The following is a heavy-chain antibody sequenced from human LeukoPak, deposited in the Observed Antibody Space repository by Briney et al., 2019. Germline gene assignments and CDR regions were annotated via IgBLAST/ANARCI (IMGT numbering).Heavy chain of an antibody. J-gene: IGHJ4*02. CDR2: ISSSSSYV. Sequence: GGSLRLSCAASGFTFSSYSMNWVRQAPGKGLEWVSSISSSSSYVYYADSVKGRFTISRDNAKNSLYLQMNSLRAEDTAVYYCARDASTRSFDYWGQGTLVTVSS. CDR1: GFTFSSYS. CDR3: ARDASTRSFDY. V-gene: IGHV3-21*01.